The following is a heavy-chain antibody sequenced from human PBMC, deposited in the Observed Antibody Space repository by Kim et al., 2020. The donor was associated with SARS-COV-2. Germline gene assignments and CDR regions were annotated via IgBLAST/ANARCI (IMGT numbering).Heavy chain of an antibody. V-gene: IGHV4-4*02. CDR2: IYHSGST. Sequence: SETLSLTCAVSGGSISSSNWWSWVRQPPGKGLEWIGEIYHSGSTNYNPSLKSRVTISVDKSKNQFSLKLSSVTAADTAVYYCARDGSMYSSSSYPLNIYYYYGMDVWGQGTTVTVSS. CDR3: ARDGSMYSSSSYPLNIYYYYGMDV. CDR1: GGSISSSNW. D-gene: IGHD6-13*01. J-gene: IGHJ6*02.